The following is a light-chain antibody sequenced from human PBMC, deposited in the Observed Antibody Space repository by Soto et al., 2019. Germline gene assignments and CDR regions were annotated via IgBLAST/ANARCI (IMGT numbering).Light chain of an antibody. CDR3: QQYNSYSWT. V-gene: IGKV1-5*01. Sequence: DIPMTQSPSTLSASVGDRVTITCRASQSISSWLAWYLQKPGKAPKLLIYDASSLESGVPSRFSGSGSGTEFTLTISRLQPDDFATYYCQQYNSYSWTFGQGTKVEI. CDR1: QSISSW. J-gene: IGKJ1*01. CDR2: DAS.